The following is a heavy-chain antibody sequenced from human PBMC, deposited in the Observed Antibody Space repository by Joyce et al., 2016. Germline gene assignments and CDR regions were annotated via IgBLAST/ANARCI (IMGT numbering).Heavy chain of an antibody. CDR3: ARDWAVADPYFDS. V-gene: IGHV3-33*01. D-gene: IGHD6-19*01. Sequence: QARLVESGGGVVQPGRSLRLSCAASGFKLYNYGMHWVRQAPGKGREWVAVIWYDGTNKYYADSVKGRFTSSRDTSKNMLYLQMTSLRVEDTAVYYCARDWAVADPYFDSWGQGTPVTVSS. CDR2: IWYDGTNK. J-gene: IGHJ4*02. CDR1: GFKLYNYG.